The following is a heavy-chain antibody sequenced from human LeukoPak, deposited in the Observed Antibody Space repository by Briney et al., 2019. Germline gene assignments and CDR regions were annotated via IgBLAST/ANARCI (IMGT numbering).Heavy chain of an antibody. CDR2: IGIDSGNT. CDR3: ARDHNYAFDN. Sequence: GGSLRLSCTASGFPLINYRITWSRQVPGRGREWISYIGIDSGNTKYADSVRGRFTISADKAKNSLYLQMNSLRVEDTAVYYCARDHNYAFDNWGQGTLVSVAS. D-gene: IGHD1-1*01. CDR1: GFPLINYR. J-gene: IGHJ4*02. V-gene: IGHV3-48*01.